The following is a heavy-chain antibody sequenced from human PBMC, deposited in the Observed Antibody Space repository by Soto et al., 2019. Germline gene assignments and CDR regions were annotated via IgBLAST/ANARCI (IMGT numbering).Heavy chain of an antibody. CDR1: GGSISSYY. D-gene: IGHD4-17*01. CDR3: ARDRATTGDYYFDY. V-gene: IGHV4-4*07. CDR2: IYTSGST. Sequence: SETLSLTCTVSGGSISSYYWSWIRQPAGKGLEWIGRIYTSGSTNYNPSLKSRVTMSVDTSKYQFSLKLSSVTAADTAVYYCARDRATTGDYYFDYWGQGTLVTVSS. J-gene: IGHJ4*02.